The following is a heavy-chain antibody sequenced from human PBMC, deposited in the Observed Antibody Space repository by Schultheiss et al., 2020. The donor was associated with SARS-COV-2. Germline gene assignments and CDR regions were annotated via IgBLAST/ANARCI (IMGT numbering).Heavy chain of an antibody. D-gene: IGHD3-10*01. CDR1: GFTVSSDY. CDR3: VRAGGSSN. J-gene: IGHJ4*02. V-gene: IGHV3-74*01. Sequence: GGSLRLSCAASGFTVSSDYMNWVRQAPGKGLMWVSRINSDGSTTTYADSVKGRFTISRDNAKSTLYLQMNSLKAEDTAVYYCVRAGGSSNWGQGTLVTVSS. CDR2: INSDGSTT.